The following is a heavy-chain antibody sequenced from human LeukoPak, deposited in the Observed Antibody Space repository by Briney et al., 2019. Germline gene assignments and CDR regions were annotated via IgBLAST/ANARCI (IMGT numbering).Heavy chain of an antibody. CDR1: RFTFSTYW. V-gene: IGHV3-7*01. CDR3: ARGYSGYAFDY. D-gene: IGHD5-12*01. Sequence: PGGSLRLSCAASRFTFSTYWMSWVRQAPGKGLEWVANIKQDGSEKYYVNSVKGRFTISRDNAKNSLYLQMNSLRAEDTAVYYCARGYSGYAFDYWGQGTLVTVSS. CDR2: IKQDGSEK. J-gene: IGHJ4*02.